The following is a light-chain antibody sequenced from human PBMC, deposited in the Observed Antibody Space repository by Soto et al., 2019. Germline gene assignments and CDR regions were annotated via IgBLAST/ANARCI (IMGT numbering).Light chain of an antibody. CDR1: ESVSSN. Sequence: EVGMTQSPATRSGSPGERATLSCRASESVSSNLAWYQQKPGQAPRLLIYGASTTATGVPDRFSGSGSGTEFTLTISSLQSEDFAVYYCQQYNNWPRTFGHGTQVDIK. CDR2: GAS. J-gene: IGKJ1*01. V-gene: IGKV3-15*01. CDR3: QQYNNWPRT.